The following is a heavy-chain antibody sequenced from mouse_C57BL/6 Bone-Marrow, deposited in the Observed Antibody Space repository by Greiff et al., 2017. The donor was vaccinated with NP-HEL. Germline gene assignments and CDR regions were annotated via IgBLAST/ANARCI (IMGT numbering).Heavy chain of an antibody. D-gene: IGHD3-2*02. CDR2: IYPRSGNT. CDR1: GYTFTSYG. V-gene: IGHV1-81*01. J-gene: IGHJ3*01. Sequence: QVQLQQSGAELARPGASVKLSCKASGYTFTSYGISWVKQRTGQGLEWIGEIYPRSGNTYYNEKFKGKATLTADQSSSTAYMELRSLTSADSAVYFGARSGSDRFAYWGQGTLVTVSA. CDR3: ARSGSDRFAY.